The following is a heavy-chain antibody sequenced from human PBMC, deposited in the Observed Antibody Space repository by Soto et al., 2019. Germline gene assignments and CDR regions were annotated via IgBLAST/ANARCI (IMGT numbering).Heavy chain of an antibody. CDR1: GGSISSYY. Sequence: SETLSLTCTVSGGSISSYYWSWIRQPAGKGLEWIGRIYTSGCTNYNPSLKSRVTMSVDTSKNQFSLKLSSVTAADTAVYYCAKTRGYCSGGSCYPDYYGMDVWGQGTTVTVSS. D-gene: IGHD2-15*01. J-gene: IGHJ6*02. CDR2: IYTSGCT. V-gene: IGHV4-4*07. CDR3: AKTRGYCSGGSCYPDYYGMDV.